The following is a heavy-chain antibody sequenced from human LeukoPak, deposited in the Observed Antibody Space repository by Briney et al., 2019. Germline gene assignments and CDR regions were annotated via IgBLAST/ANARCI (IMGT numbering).Heavy chain of an antibody. CDR3: ARFGYDILTGYYKPYYFDY. J-gene: IGHJ4*02. V-gene: IGHV4-39*01. CDR1: GGSISSSSYY. CDR2: IYYSGST. D-gene: IGHD3-9*01. Sequence: PSETLSLTCTVSGGSISSSSYYWGWIRQPPGKGLEWIGSIYYSGSTYYNPSLKSRVTISVDTSKNQFSLKLSSVTAADTAVYYCARFGYDILTGYYKPYYFDYWGQGTLVTVSS.